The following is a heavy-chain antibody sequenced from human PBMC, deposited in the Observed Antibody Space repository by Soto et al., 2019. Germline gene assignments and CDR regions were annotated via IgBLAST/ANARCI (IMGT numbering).Heavy chain of an antibody. CDR1: GYTFTSYG. D-gene: IGHD2-15*01. Sequence: QVQLVQSGAEVKKPGASVKVSCKASGYTFTSYGISWVRQAPGQGLEWMGWISAYNGNTNYAQKLQGRVTMTTDTSTSTAYMELRCLRSDDTAVYYCAREERYCSGGSCYGSWFDPWGQGTLVTVSS. J-gene: IGHJ5*02. CDR3: AREERYCSGGSCYGSWFDP. CDR2: ISAYNGNT. V-gene: IGHV1-18*01.